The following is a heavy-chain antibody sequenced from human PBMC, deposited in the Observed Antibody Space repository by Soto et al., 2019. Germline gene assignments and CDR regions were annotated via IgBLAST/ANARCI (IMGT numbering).Heavy chain of an antibody. CDR1: GFTFSSYA. J-gene: IGHJ6*02. CDR2: ISGSGGST. D-gene: IGHD3-10*01. CDR3: AKDMVRGVDSYYYYYGMDV. Sequence: GGSLRLSCAASGFTFSSYAMSWVRQAPGKGLEWVSAISGSGGSTYYADSVKGRFTISRDNSKNTLYLQMNSLRAEDTAVYYCAKDMVRGVDSYYYYYGMDVWGQGTTLTVSS. V-gene: IGHV3-23*01.